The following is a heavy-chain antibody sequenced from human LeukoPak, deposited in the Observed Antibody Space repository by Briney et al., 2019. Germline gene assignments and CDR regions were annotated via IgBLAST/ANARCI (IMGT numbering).Heavy chain of an antibody. CDR2: ISGSGGST. J-gene: IGHJ3*02. Sequence: GGSLRLSCAASGFTFSSYAMSWVRQAPGKGLEWVSAISGSGGSTYYADSVKGRFTISRDNSKNTLYLQMNSLRAEDTAVYYCARTNFWSGFIEGLDIWGQGTMVTVSS. CDR3: ARTNFWSGFIEGLDI. V-gene: IGHV3-23*01. D-gene: IGHD3-3*01. CDR1: GFTFSSYA.